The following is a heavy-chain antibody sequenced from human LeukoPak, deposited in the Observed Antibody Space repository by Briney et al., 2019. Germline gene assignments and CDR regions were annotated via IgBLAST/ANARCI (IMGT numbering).Heavy chain of an antibody. Sequence: ASVKVSCKASGYTFISYEINWVRQARGQGLEWMGWMNPNSGNTGYAQKFQGRVTMTRNTSISTAYMELSSLRSEDTAVYYCARNDLGLDYWGQGTLVTVSS. CDR3: ARNDLGLDY. CDR2: MNPNSGNT. CDR1: GYTFISYE. D-gene: IGHD3-3*01. V-gene: IGHV1-8*01. J-gene: IGHJ4*02.